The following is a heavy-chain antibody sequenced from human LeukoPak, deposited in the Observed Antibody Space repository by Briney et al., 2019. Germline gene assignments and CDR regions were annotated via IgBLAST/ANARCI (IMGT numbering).Heavy chain of an antibody. CDR1: ALTFSSYA. CDR3: AKDEWMVRGGDPFDY. Sequence: GGSLRLSCAASALTFSSYAMSWVRQAPGKGLEWVSAISGSGGSTYYADSVKGRFTISRDNSKNTLYLQMNSLRAEDTAVYYCAKDEWMVRGGDPFDYWGQGTLVTVSS. J-gene: IGHJ4*02. V-gene: IGHV3-23*01. CDR2: ISGSGGST. D-gene: IGHD2-21*02.